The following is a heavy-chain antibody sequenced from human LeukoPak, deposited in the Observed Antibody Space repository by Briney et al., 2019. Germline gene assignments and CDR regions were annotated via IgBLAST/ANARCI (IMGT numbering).Heavy chain of an antibody. CDR1: GYSFTNYW. V-gene: IGHV5-51*01. Sequence: GESLKISCKGSGYSFTNYWIGWVRQMPGKGLEWMGIIYPDDSDTRYSPSFQGQVTISADKSISTAYLQWSSLKASDTAMYYCARALFWSGYDAGFDPWGQGTLVTVSS. J-gene: IGHJ5*02. CDR3: ARALFWSGYDAGFDP. D-gene: IGHD3-3*01. CDR2: IYPDDSDT.